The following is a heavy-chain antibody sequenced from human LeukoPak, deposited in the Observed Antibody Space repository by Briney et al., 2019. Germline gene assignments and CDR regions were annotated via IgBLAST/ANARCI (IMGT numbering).Heavy chain of an antibody. V-gene: IGHV1-2*06. Sequence: ASVKVSCKASGYTFTGYYMHWVRQAPGQGLEWMGRINPNSGGTNYAQKFQGRVTMTRDTSISTAYMELSRLRSDDTAVYYCARARHIVVVTAILRYFGYWGQGALVTVSS. CDR2: INPNSGGT. CDR1: GYTFTGYY. D-gene: IGHD2-21*02. CDR3: ARARHIVVVTAILRYFGY. J-gene: IGHJ4*02.